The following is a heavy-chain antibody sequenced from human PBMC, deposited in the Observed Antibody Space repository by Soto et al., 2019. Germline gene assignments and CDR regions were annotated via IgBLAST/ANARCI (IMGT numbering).Heavy chain of an antibody. V-gene: IGHV4-31*03. CDR2: IYYSGNT. J-gene: IGHJ6*02. CDR1: GGSISSGGYY. Sequence: QVQLQESGPGLVKPSQTLSLTCTVSGGSISSGGYYWSWIHQHPGKGLEWIGYIYYSGNTYYNPSLTGRVTISVDTSKNQFSLKLSSVTAADTAVYYCARAYGSGSYNPRYGMDVWGQGTTVTVSS. CDR3: ARAYGSGSYNPRYGMDV. D-gene: IGHD3-10*01.